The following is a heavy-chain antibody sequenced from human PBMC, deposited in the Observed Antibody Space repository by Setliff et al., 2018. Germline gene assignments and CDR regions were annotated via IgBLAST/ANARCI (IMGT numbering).Heavy chain of an antibody. V-gene: IGHV4-39*01. CDR3: ARRDGDFDY. J-gene: IGHJ4*02. D-gene: IGHD4-17*01. Sequence: SETLSLTCTVSGGSISSSSYYWGWIRQPPGKGLEWIGSVYYSGSTYYNPSLKSRVTISVDTSKNQFSLKLSSVTAADTAVYYCARRDGDFDYWGQGTLVTVSS. CDR2: VYYSGST. CDR1: GGSISSSSYY.